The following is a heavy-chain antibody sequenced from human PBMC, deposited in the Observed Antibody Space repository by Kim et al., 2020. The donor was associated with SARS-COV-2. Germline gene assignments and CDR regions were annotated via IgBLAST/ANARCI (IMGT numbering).Heavy chain of an antibody. CDR3: ATDSIRYCSSTSCSHFDY. V-gene: IGHV1-69*13. J-gene: IGHJ4*02. CDR1: GGTFSSYA. CDR2: IIPIFGTA. Sequence: SVKVSCKASGGTFSSYAISWVRQAPGQGLEWMGGIIPIFGTANYAQKFQGRVTITADESTSTAYMELSSLRSEDTAVYYCATDSIRYCSSTSCSHFDYWGQGTLVTVSS. D-gene: IGHD2-2*01.